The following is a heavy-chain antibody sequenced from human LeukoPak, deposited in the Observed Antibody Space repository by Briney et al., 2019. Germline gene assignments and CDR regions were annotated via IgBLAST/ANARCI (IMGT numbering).Heavy chain of an antibody. Sequence: PSETLSLTCTVSGGSISSYYWSWIRQPPGKGLEWIGYIYYSGSTNYNPSLKSRVTISVDTSKNQFSLKLSSVTAADTAVYYCARAGTIGYSSGWYYSGFKSWYYFDYWGQGTLVTVSS. J-gene: IGHJ4*02. CDR1: GGSISSYY. CDR2: IYYSGST. V-gene: IGHV4-59*12. D-gene: IGHD6-19*01. CDR3: ARAGTIGYSSGWYYSGFKSWYYFDY.